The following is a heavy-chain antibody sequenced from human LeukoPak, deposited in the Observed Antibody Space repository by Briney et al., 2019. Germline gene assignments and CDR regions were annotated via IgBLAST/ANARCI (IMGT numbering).Heavy chain of an antibody. CDR3: ARDLCSSTSCYENWFDP. Sequence: ASVTVSCKASGYTFTSYGISWVRQAPGQGLEWMGWISAYNGNTNYAQKLQGRVTMTTDTSTSTAYMELRSLRSDDTAVYYCARDLCSSTSCYENWFDPWGQGTLVTVSS. V-gene: IGHV1-18*01. CDR1: GYTFTSYG. CDR2: ISAYNGNT. D-gene: IGHD2-2*01. J-gene: IGHJ5*02.